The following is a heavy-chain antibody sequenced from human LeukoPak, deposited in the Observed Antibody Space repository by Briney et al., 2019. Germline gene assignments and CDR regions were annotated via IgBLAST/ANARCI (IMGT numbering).Heavy chain of an antibody. CDR2: MNNDGSQR. Sequence: PGGSLRLSCAVSGFTVSRQWMTWLRQAPGNGLEWVANMNNDGSQRYYLDSVKGRFTISKDNGKNSVVLQMNSLRAEDTAVYYCVVSVGEYWGQGTLVTVST. CDR3: VVSVGEY. CDR1: GFTVSRQW. D-gene: IGHD3-10*01. V-gene: IGHV3-7*01. J-gene: IGHJ4*02.